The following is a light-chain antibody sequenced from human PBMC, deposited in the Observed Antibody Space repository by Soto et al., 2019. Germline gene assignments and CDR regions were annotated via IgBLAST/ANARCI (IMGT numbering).Light chain of an antibody. CDR3: SSYTSSSTWV. CDR2: EVS. V-gene: IGLV2-14*01. J-gene: IGLJ3*02. CDR1: SSDVGGYNY. Sequence: QSVLTQPGSVSGSPGQSITISCTGTSSDVGGYNYVSWYQQHPGKAPKLMIYEVSNRPSGVSDRFSGSRSGNTASLTISGLQAEDDSDYYCSSYTSSSTWVFGGGTKLTV.